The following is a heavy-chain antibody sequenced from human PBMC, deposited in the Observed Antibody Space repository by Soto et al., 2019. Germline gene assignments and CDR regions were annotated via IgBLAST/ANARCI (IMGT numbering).Heavy chain of an antibody. J-gene: IGHJ4*02. CDR1: VVNDSGSC. D-gene: IGHD2-15*01. CDR2: IKNDGSVT. Sequence: TRSCDPSVVNDSGSCLQSDHQVPGKGLVWVSHIKNDGSVTTYADSVKGRFTISRDNAENMLYLQMNSLRVDDTAVYYCVRDCCSLPFDRWGQGTLVTVSS. V-gene: IGHV3-74*03. CDR3: VRDCCSLPFDR.